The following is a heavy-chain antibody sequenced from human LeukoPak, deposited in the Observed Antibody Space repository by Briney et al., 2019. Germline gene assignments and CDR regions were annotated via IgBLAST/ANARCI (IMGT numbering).Heavy chain of an antibody. J-gene: IGHJ6*03. CDR1: GFTFSSYW. CDR2: INSDGSST. Sequence: GGSLRLSCAASGFTFSSYWMHWVRQAPGKGLVWVSRINSDGSSTSYADSVKGRFTISRDNAKNTLYLQMNSLRAEDTAVYYCAREAGYCSGGSCYPRIMDVWGKGTTVTVSS. V-gene: IGHV3-74*01. CDR3: AREAGYCSGGSCYPRIMDV. D-gene: IGHD2-15*01.